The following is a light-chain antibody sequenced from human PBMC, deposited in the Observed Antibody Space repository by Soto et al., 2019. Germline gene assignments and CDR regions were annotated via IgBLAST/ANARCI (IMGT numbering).Light chain of an antibody. CDR1: STDVGGYNY. J-gene: IGLJ2*01. CDR3: SSYTSRNTLVV. Sequence: QSALTQPASVSGSPGQSITISCTGTSTDVGGYNYVSWYQQHPGKAPKLIIYEVRNRPSGVSNRFSGSKSGNTASLTISGLQAEDEGDYYCSSYTSRNTLVVFGGGTKVTVL. CDR2: EVR. V-gene: IGLV2-14*01.